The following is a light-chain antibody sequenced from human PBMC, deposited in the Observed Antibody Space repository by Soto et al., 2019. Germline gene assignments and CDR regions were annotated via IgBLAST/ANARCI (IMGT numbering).Light chain of an antibody. CDR3: MQGPHWPIT. Sequence: DIVMTQSPLSLPVTPGEPASISCRSSQSLLHSNRSNYLDWYLPKRAQSPQLLIYSGSHRASGVPARLSGTGSRTDFTLKISRVAAEDVRVYYCMQGPHWPITFGQGTRLEI. J-gene: IGKJ5*01. CDR1: QSLLHSNRSNY. CDR2: SGS. V-gene: IGKV2-28*01.